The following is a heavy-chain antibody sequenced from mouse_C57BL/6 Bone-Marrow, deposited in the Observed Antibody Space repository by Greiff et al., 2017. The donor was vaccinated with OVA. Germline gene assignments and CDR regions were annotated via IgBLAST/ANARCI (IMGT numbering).Heavy chain of an antibody. CDR2: IDPSDSYT. CDR1: GYTFTSYW. V-gene: IGHV1-50*01. CDR3: ARRGPWGFDY. D-gene: IGHD3-3*01. Sequence: VQLVESGAELVKPGASVKLSCKASGYTFTSYWMQWVKQRPGQGLEWIGEIDPSDSYTNYNQKFKGKATLTVDTSSSTAYMQLSSRTSEDSAVYYCARRGPWGFDYWGQGTTLTVSS. J-gene: IGHJ2*01.